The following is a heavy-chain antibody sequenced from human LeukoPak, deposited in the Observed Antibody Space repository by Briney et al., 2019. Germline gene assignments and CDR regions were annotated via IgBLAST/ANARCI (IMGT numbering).Heavy chain of an antibody. J-gene: IGHJ4*02. CDR1: GGSISIYY. CDR2: ISYSGST. V-gene: IGHV4-59*01. Sequence: SETLSLTCTVSGGSISIYYWSWIRQPPGKGLEWIGFISYSGSTYHNPSLKSRVTMSVDTSKNQFSLNLRSVTAADTAVYYCARDRYSYGFWGQGILVTVSS. CDR3: ARDRYSYGF. D-gene: IGHD5-18*01.